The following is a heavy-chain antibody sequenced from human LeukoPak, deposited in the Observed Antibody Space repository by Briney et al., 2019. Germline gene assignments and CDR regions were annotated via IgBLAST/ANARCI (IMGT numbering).Heavy chain of an antibody. V-gene: IGHV4-39*07. CDR1: GGSISSSSYY. CDR3: AREWETTDYYDSSGPAALMYNWFDP. Sequence: SETLSLTCTVSGGSISSSSYYWGWIRQPPGKGLEWIGSIYYSGSTYYNPSLKSRVTISVDTSKNQFSLKLSSVTAADTAVYYCAREWETTDYYDSSGPAALMYNWFDPWGQGTLVTVSS. CDR2: IYYSGST. D-gene: IGHD3-22*01. J-gene: IGHJ5*02.